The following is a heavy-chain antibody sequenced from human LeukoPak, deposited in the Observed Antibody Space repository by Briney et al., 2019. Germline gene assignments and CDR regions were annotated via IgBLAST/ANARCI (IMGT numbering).Heavy chain of an antibody. V-gene: IGHV3-20*04. CDR3: ARDTSSSYGSGSDY. CDR2: INWNGGST. Sequence: GGSLRLSCAASGFTVSNNYMSWVRQAPGKGLEWVSGINWNGGSTGYADSVKGRFTISRDNAKNSLYLQMNSLRAEDTALYYCARDTSSSYGSGSDYWGQGTLVTVSS. CDR1: GFTVSNNY. D-gene: IGHD3-10*01. J-gene: IGHJ4*02.